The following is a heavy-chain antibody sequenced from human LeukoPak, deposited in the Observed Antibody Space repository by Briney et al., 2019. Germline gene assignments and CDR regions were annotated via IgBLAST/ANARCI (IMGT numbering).Heavy chain of an antibody. J-gene: IGHJ3*02. Sequence: KPSETLSLTCAVYGGSFSGYYWSWIRQPPGKGLEWIGEINHSGSTNYNPSLKSRVTISVDTSKNQFSLKLSSVTAADTAVYYCARDLGGMMILVPSACDIWGQGTLVTVSS. V-gene: IGHV4-34*01. CDR1: GGSFSGYY. CDR2: INHSGST. CDR3: ARDLGGMMILVPSACDI. D-gene: IGHD3-22*01.